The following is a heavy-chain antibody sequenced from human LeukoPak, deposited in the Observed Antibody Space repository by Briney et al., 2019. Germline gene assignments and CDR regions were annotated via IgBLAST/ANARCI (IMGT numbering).Heavy chain of an antibody. J-gene: IGHJ4*02. Sequence: GGSLRLSCAASEFTFSNHWMHWVRQAPGEGLVWVSYINSDGSSTSYADYVKGRFTISRDNARNTLYLQMNSLRVEDTAVYYCARGGSLPDYWGQGTLVTVSS. CDR3: ARGGSLPDY. CDR1: EFTFSNHW. D-gene: IGHD1-26*01. V-gene: IGHV3-74*01. CDR2: INSDGSST.